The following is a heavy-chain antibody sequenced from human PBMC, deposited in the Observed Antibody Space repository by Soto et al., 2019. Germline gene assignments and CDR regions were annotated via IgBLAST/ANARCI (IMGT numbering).Heavy chain of an antibody. CDR3: ARDTFYHGSETCGQTYTYFGMDA. J-gene: IGHJ6*02. V-gene: IGHV3-30*09. CDR1: GFTFSSYD. CDR2: ISYDGTRS. Sequence: GGSLRLSCDASGFTFSSYDMHWVRQTPVRGLEWLALISYDGTRSLYADSVKGRVATSRDESKNTMYLQMNRLRVEDTAVYYCARDTFYHGSETCGQTYTYFGMDAWGQGTTVTVSS. D-gene: IGHD3-10*01.